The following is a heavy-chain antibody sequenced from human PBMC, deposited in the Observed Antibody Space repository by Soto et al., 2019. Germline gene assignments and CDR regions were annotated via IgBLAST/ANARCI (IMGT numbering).Heavy chain of an antibody. D-gene: IGHD3-3*01. CDR1: GGSFSSHA. CDR3: ARSRVSNGWSAYDI. Sequence: QVHLTQSGAEVKKPGSSVKVSCKASGGSFSSHAINWVRQDPGQGLEWVGGIIPMYGTASYGQKFRARVKIAADEATTTVSMELSSLRSEDTAIYYCARSRVSNGWSAYDIWGQGTVVTVSS. V-gene: IGHV1-69*12. J-gene: IGHJ3*02. CDR2: IIPMYGTA.